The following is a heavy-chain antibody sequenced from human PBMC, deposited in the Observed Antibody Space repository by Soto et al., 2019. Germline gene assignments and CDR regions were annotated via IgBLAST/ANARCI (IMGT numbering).Heavy chain of an antibody. CDR2: INSDGSST. J-gene: IGHJ5*02. Sequence: GVLRLSCASSGFTFSSYWMHWVRQAPGKGLVWVSRINSDGSSTSYADSVKGRFTISRDNAKNTLYLQMNSLRAEDTAVYYCASHDFWSGYRQFDPWGQGTLVTVSS. D-gene: IGHD3-3*01. V-gene: IGHV3-74*01. CDR3: ASHDFWSGYRQFDP. CDR1: GFTFSSYW.